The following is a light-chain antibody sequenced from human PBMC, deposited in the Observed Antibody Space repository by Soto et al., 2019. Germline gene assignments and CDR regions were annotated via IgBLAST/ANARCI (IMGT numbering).Light chain of an antibody. CDR1: QSVSTSY. CDR2: VAS. V-gene: IGKV3-20*01. J-gene: IGKJ1*01. CDR3: QQSGSSPRT. Sequence: EIVLTQSPGTLSLSPGERATLACRASQSVSTSYLAWYQQKHGQAPRLLIYVASSRATGIPDRFSGSGSGTDFTLTISRLEPEDFAVYYCQQSGSSPRTFGQGTKVEI.